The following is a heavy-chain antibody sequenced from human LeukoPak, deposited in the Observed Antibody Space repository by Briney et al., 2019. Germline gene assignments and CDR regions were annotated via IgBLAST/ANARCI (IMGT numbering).Heavy chain of an antibody. Sequence: ASVKVSCKASGGTFSSYAISWVRQAPGQGLEWMGGIIPIFGTANYAQKFQGRVTITADESTSTAYMELSSLRAEDTAVYYCARMGATLVAFDIWGQGTMVTVSS. CDR1: GGTFSSYA. J-gene: IGHJ3*02. CDR2: IIPIFGTA. D-gene: IGHD1-26*01. V-gene: IGHV1-69*13. CDR3: ARMGATLVAFDI.